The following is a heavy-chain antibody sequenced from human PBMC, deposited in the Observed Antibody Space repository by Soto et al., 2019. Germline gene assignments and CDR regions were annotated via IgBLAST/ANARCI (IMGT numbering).Heavy chain of an antibody. J-gene: IGHJ4*02. CDR3: AGGDMAANQIVLSLGY. V-gene: IGHV4-4*07. CDR1: GGSISSYY. Sequence: PSETLSLTCNVSGGSISSYYWSWNRQPAGKGLEWIGRVYDSGTTDNNPSLKSRLTLSVDSSKSQFSLKLTSVTAADTAVYYCAGGDMAANQIVLSLGYWGRGIRVTVSS. D-gene: IGHD3-16*01. CDR2: VYDSGTT.